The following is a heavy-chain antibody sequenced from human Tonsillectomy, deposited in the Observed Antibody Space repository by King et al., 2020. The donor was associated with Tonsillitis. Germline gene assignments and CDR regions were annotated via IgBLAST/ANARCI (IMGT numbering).Heavy chain of an antibody. J-gene: IGHJ1*01. CDR3: AREEVA. V-gene: IGHV4-30-4*01. CDR1: GGSISNDEYY. Sequence: QLQESGPGLVKPSQTLSLTCTVSGGSISNDEYYWSWIRQPPGKGLEWIGYIYYNGSTYYNPSPKNRVIISVDTSKNQFSLKLSSVTAADTAVYYCAREEVAWGQGTLVTVSS. CDR2: IYYNGST. D-gene: IGHD5-24*01.